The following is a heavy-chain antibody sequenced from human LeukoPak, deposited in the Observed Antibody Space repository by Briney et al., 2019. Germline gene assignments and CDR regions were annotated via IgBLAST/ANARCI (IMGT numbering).Heavy chain of an antibody. CDR1: GFTFSSYS. CDR2: ISSSSSYI. CDR3: ARGPAAMLGAFDI. J-gene: IGHJ3*02. D-gene: IGHD2-2*01. V-gene: IGHV3-21*01. Sequence: GGSLRLSCAASGFTFSSYSMNWVRQAPGKGLEWVSSISSSSSYIYYADSVKGRLTISRDNVKNSLYLQMNSLRAEDTAVYYCARGPAAMLGAFDIWGQGTMVTVSS.